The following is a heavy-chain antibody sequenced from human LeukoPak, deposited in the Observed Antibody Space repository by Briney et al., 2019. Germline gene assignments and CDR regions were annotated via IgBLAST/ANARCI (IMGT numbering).Heavy chain of an antibody. CDR2: IKQDGSEK. D-gene: IGHD1-26*01. J-gene: IGHJ4*02. CDR1: GFTFSSYW. Sequence: PGGSLRLSCAASGFTFSSYWMSWVRQAPGKGLEWVANIKQDGSEKYYVDSVKGRFTISRDNAKNSLYLQMNSLRAEDTAVYYCARDKIVGATIFDYWGQGTPVTVSS. V-gene: IGHV3-7*01. CDR3: ARDKIVGATIFDY.